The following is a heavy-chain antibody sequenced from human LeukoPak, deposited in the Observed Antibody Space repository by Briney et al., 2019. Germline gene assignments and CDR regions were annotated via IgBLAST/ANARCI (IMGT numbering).Heavy chain of an antibody. CDR1: VYTLTGYY. Sequence: ASVKVSCKASVYTLTGYYMHWVCQAPGHGPEWMAWTNPTSGGTNDARKFQGRVTITRHRPLSTDYMQRSRLRSDYTAGYYCATQTTSGWHFSWGQGTLVTVSS. V-gene: IGHV1-2*02. CDR3: ATQTTSGWHFS. J-gene: IGHJ5*02. D-gene: IGHD6-19*01. CDR2: TNPTSGGT.